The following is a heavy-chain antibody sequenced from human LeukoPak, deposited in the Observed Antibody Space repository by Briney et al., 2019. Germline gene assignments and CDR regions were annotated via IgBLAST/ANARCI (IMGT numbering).Heavy chain of an antibody. CDR3: ARAFYGSGHNWFGP. V-gene: IGHV3-30-3*01. J-gene: IGHJ5*02. Sequence: GGSLRLSCAASGFTFSSYAMHWVRQAPGKGLEWVAVISYDGSNKYYADSVKGRFTISRDNSKNTLYLQMNSLRAEDTAVYYCARAFYGSGHNWFGPWGQGTLVTVSS. D-gene: IGHD3-10*01. CDR2: ISYDGSNK. CDR1: GFTFSSYA.